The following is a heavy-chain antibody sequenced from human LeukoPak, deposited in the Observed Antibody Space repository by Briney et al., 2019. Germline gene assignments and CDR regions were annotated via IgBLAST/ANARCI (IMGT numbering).Heavy chain of an antibody. J-gene: IGHJ4*02. CDR2: ISGNGGNT. CDR1: GFTFNSYA. D-gene: IGHD6-19*01. Sequence: GGSLRLSCAASGFTFNSYAMTWVRQAPGKGLEWVSAISGNGGNTYYADSVKGRFTISRDNSKNTLYLQMNSLRAEDRAIYYCAKGPPIEVAGTTWDYWGQGTLVTVSS. V-gene: IGHV3-23*01. CDR3: AKGPPIEVAGTTWDY.